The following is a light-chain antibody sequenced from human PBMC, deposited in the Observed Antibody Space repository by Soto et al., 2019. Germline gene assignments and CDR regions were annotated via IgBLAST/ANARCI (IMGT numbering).Light chain of an antibody. Sequence: AIQLTQSPSSLSSSFGDRVTITCRASQGISGALAWYQQKPGRAPTLLIYDASSLESGVPSRFSGSESGTDGTITISSLKDEDGATYYCQQFHTYTVTFGQGTRLEIK. J-gene: IGKJ5*01. CDR1: QGISGA. CDR3: QQFHTYTVT. CDR2: DAS. V-gene: IGKV1-13*02.